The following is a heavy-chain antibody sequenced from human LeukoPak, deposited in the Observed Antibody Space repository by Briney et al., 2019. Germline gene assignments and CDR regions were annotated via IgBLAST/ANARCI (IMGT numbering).Heavy chain of an antibody. Sequence: SETLSLTCTVSGGSISSTYYWGWIRQPPGKGLEWIGTIYYSGSTYYNPSLNSRVTISVDTSKNQFSLKLSSVTAADTAVYYCARHWGPLNYFDYWGQGTLVTVSS. CDR1: GGSISSTYY. J-gene: IGHJ4*02. D-gene: IGHD3-16*01. V-gene: IGHV4-39*01. CDR2: IYYSGST. CDR3: ARHWGPLNYFDY.